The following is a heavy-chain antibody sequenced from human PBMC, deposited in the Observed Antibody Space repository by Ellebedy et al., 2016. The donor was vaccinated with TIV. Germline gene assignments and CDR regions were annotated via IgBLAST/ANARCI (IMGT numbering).Heavy chain of an antibody. V-gene: IGHV4-59*08. Sequence: MPSETLSLTCSVSGASIRSYYWSWIRQSPGKGLEWIGYMYHSGSTNYNPSLKSRVTMSIDTSKNQFSLKLTSVTAADTAVYYCARQMFYYGSGSYKPSYWYFDLWGRGTLVTVSS. J-gene: IGHJ2*01. CDR2: MYHSGST. CDR1: GASIRSYY. CDR3: ARQMFYYGSGSYKPSYWYFDL. D-gene: IGHD3-10*01.